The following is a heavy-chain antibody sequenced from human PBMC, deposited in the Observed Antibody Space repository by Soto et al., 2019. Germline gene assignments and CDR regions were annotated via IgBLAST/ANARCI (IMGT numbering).Heavy chain of an antibody. CDR1: GGTFSSYA. J-gene: IGHJ3*02. V-gene: IGHV1-69*06. CDR2: IIPILGTA. D-gene: IGHD6-13*01. CDR3: ARSAPGVKAAAGLAAFDI. Sequence: QVQLVQSGAEVKKPGSSVKVSCKASGGTFSSYAISWVRQAPGQGLEWMGGIIPILGTANYAQKFQGRVTITADKSTSTAYMELSSRRSEDTAVYYCARSAPGVKAAAGLAAFDIWGQGTMVTVSS.